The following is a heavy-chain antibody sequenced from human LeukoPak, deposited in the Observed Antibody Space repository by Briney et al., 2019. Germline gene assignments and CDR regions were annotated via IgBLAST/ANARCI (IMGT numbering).Heavy chain of an antibody. D-gene: IGHD3-22*01. CDR2: IYYSGST. J-gene: IGHJ4*02. CDR1: GGSISSSSYY. V-gene: IGHV4-39*01. CDR3: ARQEYYYDSSGYLLFDY. Sequence: SETLSLTCTVSGGSISSSSYYWGWIRQPPGKGLEWIGGIYYSGSTYYNPSLKSRVTISVDTSKNHFSLKLSSVTAADTAVYYCARQEYYYDSSGYLLFDYWGQGTLVTVSS.